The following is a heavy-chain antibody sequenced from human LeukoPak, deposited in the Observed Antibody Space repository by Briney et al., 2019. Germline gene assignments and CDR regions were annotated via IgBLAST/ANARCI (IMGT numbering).Heavy chain of an antibody. CDR3: ARWSVTPEGFDI. J-gene: IGHJ3*02. CDR1: GYTFTGYY. V-gene: IGHV1-2*02. D-gene: IGHD3-3*01. CDR2: INPNGGGT. Sequence: EASVKVSCKASGYTFTGYYMHWVRQAPGQGLEWMGWINPNGGGTNYAQKFQGRATMTRDTSISTAYMELSRLRSDDTAVYYCARWSVTPEGFDIWGQGTMVTVSS.